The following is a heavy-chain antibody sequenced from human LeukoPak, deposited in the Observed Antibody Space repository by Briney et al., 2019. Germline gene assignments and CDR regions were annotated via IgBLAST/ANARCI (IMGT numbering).Heavy chain of an antibody. D-gene: IGHD3-22*01. J-gene: IGHJ6*02. CDR2: IIPILGIA. CDR3: ARRVYDSSGWAYYYGMDV. Sequence: SVKFSCKASGGTFSSYAISWVRQAPGQGLEWMGRIIPILGIANYAQKFQGRVTITADKSTSTAYMELSSLRSEDTAVYYCARRVYDSSGWAYYYGMDVWGQGTTVTVSS. CDR1: GGTFSSYA. V-gene: IGHV1-69*04.